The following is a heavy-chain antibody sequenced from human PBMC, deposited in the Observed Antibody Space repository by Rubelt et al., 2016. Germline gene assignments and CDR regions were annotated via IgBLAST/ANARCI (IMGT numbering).Heavy chain of an antibody. CDR2: INHSGKT. CDR3: ARWPIDY. V-gene: IGHV4-4*02. J-gene: IGHJ4*02. Sequence: QVQLQESGPGLVQSSGTLSLRCHVSGADVTSDTYFWGWVRQAPGKGLEWIGEINHSGKTNYNPSLKSRVTLSVNTSKNQISLKLSSVTAADTAVYYCARWPIDYWGQGTLVTVSS. CDR1: GADVTSDTYF.